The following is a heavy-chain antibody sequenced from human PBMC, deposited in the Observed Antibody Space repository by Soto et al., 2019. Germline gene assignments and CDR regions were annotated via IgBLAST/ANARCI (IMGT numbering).Heavy chain of an antibody. CDR1: GFTFSSYA. V-gene: IGHV3-23*01. CDR3: ARDSAYYYDSSGYYYFDY. J-gene: IGHJ4*02. Sequence: EVQLLESGGGLVQPGGSLRLSCAASGFTFSSYAMCWVRQAPGKGLEWVSFISASGGNTYSADSVKGRFTISRDNSKNTVYLQMNSLRAEDTAVYYCARDSAYYYDSSGYYYFDYWGQGTLVTVSS. D-gene: IGHD3-22*01. CDR2: ISASGGNT.